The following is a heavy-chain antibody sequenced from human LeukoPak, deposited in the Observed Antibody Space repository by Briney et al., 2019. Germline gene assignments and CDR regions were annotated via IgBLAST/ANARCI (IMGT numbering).Heavy chain of an antibody. CDR2: IYYSGST. CDR1: GASISGHY. V-gene: IGHV4-59*11. Sequence: SETLSLTCTVSGASISGHYWSWIRQPPGKGLEWIGYIYYSGSTNYNPSLKSRVTISVDTSKNQFSLKMSSVIAADTAVYYCARFLGDSSSVDYWGQGTLVTVSS. CDR3: ARFLGDSSSVDY. J-gene: IGHJ4*02. D-gene: IGHD6-6*01.